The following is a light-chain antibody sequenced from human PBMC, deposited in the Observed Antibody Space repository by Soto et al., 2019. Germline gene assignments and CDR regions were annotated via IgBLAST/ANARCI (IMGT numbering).Light chain of an antibody. V-gene: IGKV3-15*01. CDR2: SAS. Sequence: ETVMTQSPATLSASPGESATLSCRASQNVNSDLAWYQQILGQAPRLLIYSASTGATGGPARFSGSGSGTEFTLTISSLQSEDFAIYYCQQYNNWPLTFGGGTKVDIK. CDR3: QQYNNWPLT. J-gene: IGKJ4*02. CDR1: QNVNSD.